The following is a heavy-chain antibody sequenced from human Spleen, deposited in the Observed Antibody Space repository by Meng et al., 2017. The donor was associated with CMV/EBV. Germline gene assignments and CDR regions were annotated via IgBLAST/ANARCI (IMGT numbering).Heavy chain of an antibody. V-gene: IGHV3-66*02. Sequence: GESLKISCAASGFTVSSNYMSWVRQAPGKGLEWVSVIYSGGSTYYADSVKGRFTISRDNSKNTLYLQMNSLRAEDTAVYYCAKDRARHSLLYFGEPAHYYHYYTMDVWGQGTTVTVSS. CDR1: GFTVSSNY. CDR3: AKDRARHSLLYFGEPAHYYHYYTMDV. J-gene: IGHJ6*02. D-gene: IGHD3-10*01. CDR2: IYSGGST.